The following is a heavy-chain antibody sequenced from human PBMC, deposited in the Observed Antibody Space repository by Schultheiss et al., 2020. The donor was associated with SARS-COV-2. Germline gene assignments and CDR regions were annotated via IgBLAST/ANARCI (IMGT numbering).Heavy chain of an antibody. CDR2: ISYDGNK. Sequence: GESLKISCAASGFTFSSYAMSWVRQAPGKWLEWVALISYDGNKYYADSVKGRFTISRDNSKNTLYLQMNSLRAEDTAVYYCARDVVATEYWGQGTLVTVSS. V-gene: IGHV3-30*14. CDR1: GFTFSSYA. J-gene: IGHJ4*02. D-gene: IGHD2-15*01. CDR3: ARDVVATEY.